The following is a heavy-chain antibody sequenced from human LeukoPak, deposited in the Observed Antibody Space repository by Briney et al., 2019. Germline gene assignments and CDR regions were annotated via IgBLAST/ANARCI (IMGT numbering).Heavy chain of an antibody. D-gene: IGHD2-15*01. Sequence: GGSLRLSCAASGFTFSNYAMSWVRQAPEKGLEWVSAISGSGGSTYYADSVKGRFTISRDNSKNTLYLQMNSLRAEDTAVYYCAKEGFYCSGGSCYSFYYYYMDVWGKGTTVTASS. CDR2: ISGSGGST. J-gene: IGHJ6*03. CDR1: GFTFSNYA. CDR3: AKEGFYCSGGSCYSFYYYYMDV. V-gene: IGHV3-23*01.